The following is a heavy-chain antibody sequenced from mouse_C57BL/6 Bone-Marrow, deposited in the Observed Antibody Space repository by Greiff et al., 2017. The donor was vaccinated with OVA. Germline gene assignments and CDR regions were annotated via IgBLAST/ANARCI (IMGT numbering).Heavy chain of an antibody. CDR3: TRDQVYYDYDGDLSMDY. J-gene: IGHJ4*01. V-gene: IGHV5-9-1*02. CDR1: GFTFSSYA. Sequence: EVKVVESGEGLVKPGGSLKLSCAASGFTFSSYAMSWVRQTPEKRLEWVAYISSGGDYIYYADTVKGRFTISRDNARNTLYLQMSSLKSEDTAMYYCTRDQVYYDYDGDLSMDYWGQGTSVTVSS. CDR2: ISSGGDYI. D-gene: IGHD2-4*01.